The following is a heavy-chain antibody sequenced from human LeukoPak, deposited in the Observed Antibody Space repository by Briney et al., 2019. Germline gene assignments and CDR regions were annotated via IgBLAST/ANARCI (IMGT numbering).Heavy chain of an antibody. J-gene: IGHJ3*02. CDR3: ARDPYYYDSSGYRFDI. CDR1: GGSISSYY. CDR2: IYTSGST. V-gene: IGHV4-4*07. Sequence: SETLSLTCTVSGGSISSYYWSWIRQPAGKGLEWIGRIYTSGSTNYNPSLKSRVTMSVDKSKNQCSLKLSSVTAADTAVYYCARDPYYYDSSGYRFDIWGQGTMVTVSS. D-gene: IGHD3-22*01.